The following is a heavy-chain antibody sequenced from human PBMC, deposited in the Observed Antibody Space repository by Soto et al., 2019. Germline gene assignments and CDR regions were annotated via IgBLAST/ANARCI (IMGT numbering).Heavy chain of an antibody. CDR1: GYTFAAFF. V-gene: IGHV1-2*02. D-gene: IGHD4-17*01. CDR2: INPTSGAT. Sequence: QVQLVQSGAEVKKPGASVKVSCKTSGYTFAAFFIHWIRQAPGQGLEWMGWINPTSGATVSAQKFQDRVTMTRATSISTAYMELRGLKSDDTAVYYCTRDPDYGDYWGYFFDYWGQGTPVSVSS. J-gene: IGHJ4*02. CDR3: TRDPDYGDYWGYFFDY.